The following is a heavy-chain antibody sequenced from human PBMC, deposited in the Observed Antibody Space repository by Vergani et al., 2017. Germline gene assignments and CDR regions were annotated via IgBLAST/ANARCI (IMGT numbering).Heavy chain of an antibody. Sequence: EVQLVESGGGLVKPGGSLRLSCAASGFTFSTYSMNWVRQAPGKGLEWVSSISGSSSSIYYADSVKGRFTISRDNAKNSLYLQMNSLRAEDTALYYCAKDLGTSSGGGWFDPWGQGTLVTVSS. D-gene: IGHD6-6*01. CDR3: AKDLGTSSGGGWFDP. CDR2: ISGSSSSI. V-gene: IGHV3-21*04. J-gene: IGHJ5*02. CDR1: GFTFSTYS.